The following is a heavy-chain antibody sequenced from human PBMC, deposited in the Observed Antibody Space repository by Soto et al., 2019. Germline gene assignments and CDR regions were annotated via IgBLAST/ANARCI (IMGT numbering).Heavy chain of an antibody. V-gene: IGHV3-30*18. CDR3: AKSDGPFDY. J-gene: IGHJ4*02. CDR2: ISYDGSNK. Sequence: QVQLVESGGGVVQPGRSLRLSCAASGFTFSSYGMHWVRQAPGKGLEWGAVISYDGSNKYYADSVKGRFTISRDNSKNTLYLQMNSLRAEDTALYYCAKSDGPFDYWGQGTLVTVSS. CDR1: GFTFSSYG.